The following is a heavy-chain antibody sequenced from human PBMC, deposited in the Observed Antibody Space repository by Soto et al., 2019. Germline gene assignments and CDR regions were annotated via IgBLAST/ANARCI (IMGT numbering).Heavy chain of an antibody. CDR3: TRHNTDY. CDR1: GYTFTSYY. J-gene: IGHJ4*02. V-gene: IGHV1-46*03. Sequence: ASVKVSCKASGYTFTSYYMHWVRQAPGQGLEWMGIINPGGSTSYAQKFQGRFTISRDDSKNTAYLQMNSLKTEDTAMYYCTRHNTDYLGQGTLVTVSS. CDR2: INPGGST.